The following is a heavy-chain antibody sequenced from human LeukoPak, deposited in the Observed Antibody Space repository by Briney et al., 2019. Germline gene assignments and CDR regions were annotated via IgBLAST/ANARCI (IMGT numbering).Heavy chain of an antibody. CDR2: INQDGSEK. Sequence: GGSPRLSCAASGFTFSGHFMSWVRQAPGKGLEWVANINQDGSEKYYVESVKGRFTISRDNARDSLYLQMNSLRAEDTAVYYCARAEYYYGSGTTLGVDWGQGTLVTVSS. D-gene: IGHD3-10*01. J-gene: IGHJ4*02. CDR1: GFTFSGHF. CDR3: ARAEYYYGSGTTLGVD. V-gene: IGHV3-7*01.